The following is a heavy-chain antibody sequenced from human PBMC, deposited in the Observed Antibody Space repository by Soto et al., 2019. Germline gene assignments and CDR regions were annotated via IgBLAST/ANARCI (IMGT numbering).Heavy chain of an antibody. CDR2: IYYSGST. Sequence: QVQLQESGPGLVKPSQTLSLTCTVSGGSISSGGYYWSWIRQHPGKGLEWIGYIYYSGSTYYNPSLKSRVTISVDTSKNQFSLKLSSVTAADTAVYYCARGGGYDILTGPPRDRYTWYFDLWGRGTPVTVSS. J-gene: IGHJ2*01. CDR1: GGSISSGGYY. CDR3: ARGGGYDILTGPPRDRYTWYFDL. D-gene: IGHD3-9*01. V-gene: IGHV4-31*03.